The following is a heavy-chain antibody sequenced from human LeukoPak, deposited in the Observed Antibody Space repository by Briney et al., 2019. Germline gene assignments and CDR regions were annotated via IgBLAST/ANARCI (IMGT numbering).Heavy chain of an antibody. Sequence: GGSLRLSCAASGFTFSSYAMHWVRQAPGKGLEWVAVISYDGSNKYYADSVKGRFTISRDNSKNTLYLQMNSLRAEDTAVYYCAKGALVVPDYWGQGTLVTVSS. CDR2: ISYDGSNK. V-gene: IGHV3-30-3*01. CDR3: AKGALVVPDY. J-gene: IGHJ4*02. D-gene: IGHD2-2*01. CDR1: GFTFSSYA.